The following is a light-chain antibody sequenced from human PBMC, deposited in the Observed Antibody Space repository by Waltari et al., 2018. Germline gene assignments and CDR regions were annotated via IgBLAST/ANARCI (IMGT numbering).Light chain of an antibody. CDR3: QQYYSLLPT. CDR1: RTLLYDSNKKNN. Sequence: DIVMTQSPDSLPVSLGERATINCKSSRTLLYDSNKKNNLAWSQQKPGQPPKLLIAWASTREAGVPDRFSGSGSGTDFTLNISSLQAEDVALYYSQQYYSLLPTFGGATKVDI. V-gene: IGKV4-1*01. CDR2: WAS. J-gene: IGKJ4*01.